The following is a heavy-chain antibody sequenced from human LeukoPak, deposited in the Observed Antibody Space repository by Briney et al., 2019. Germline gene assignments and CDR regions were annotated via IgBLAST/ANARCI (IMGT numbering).Heavy chain of an antibody. CDR3: ARDHWNYVGFDY. Sequence: GGSLRLSCAASGFTFSSYAMHWVRQAPGKGPEWVAVISYDGSNKYYADSVKGRFTISRDNSKNTLYLQMNSLRAEDTAVYYCARDHWNYVGFDYWGQGTLVTVSS. CDR1: GFTFSSYA. CDR2: ISYDGSNK. V-gene: IGHV3-30*04. D-gene: IGHD1-7*01. J-gene: IGHJ4*02.